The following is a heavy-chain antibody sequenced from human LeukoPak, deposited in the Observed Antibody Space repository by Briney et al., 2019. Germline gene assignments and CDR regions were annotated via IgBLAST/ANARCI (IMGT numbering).Heavy chain of an antibody. CDR3: ATNHPYCGGDCYFDD. Sequence: ASVTVSCKVSGYTLTELSMHWVRQAPGKGREWMGGFYPEDGEKIYAQKFQGRVAMTEDTSTDTAYMELCSLRSEDTAVYYCATNHPYCGGDCYFDDWGQGTLGTVS. CDR2: FYPEDGEK. V-gene: IGHV1-24*01. J-gene: IGHJ4*02. CDR1: GYTLTELS. D-gene: IGHD2-21*02.